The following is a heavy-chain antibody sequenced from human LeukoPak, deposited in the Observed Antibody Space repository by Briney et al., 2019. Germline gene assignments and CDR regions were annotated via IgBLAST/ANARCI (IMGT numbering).Heavy chain of an antibody. CDR1: GYTFTCYY. J-gene: IGHJ4*02. D-gene: IGHD3-10*02. Sequence: ASVKVSCKASGYTFTCYYMHWVRQAPGQGLEWMGRINPNSGGTNYAQKFQGRVTMTRDTSISTAYMELCRLRSDETAMYYCARGFLFGELFHDYWGQGTLVTVSS. CDR3: ARGFLFGELFHDY. CDR2: INPNSGGT. V-gene: IGHV1-2*06.